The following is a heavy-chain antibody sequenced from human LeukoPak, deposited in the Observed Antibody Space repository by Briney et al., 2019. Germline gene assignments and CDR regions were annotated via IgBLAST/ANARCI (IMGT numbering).Heavy chain of an antibody. CDR2: LRSDTNSE. Sequence: GGPLRLSCAASGFTFSTYGMHWVRQAPGKGLEWVAFLRSDTNSEHYAVSVKGRFAISRDTSKDTLNLQMRSLRVEDTALYYCARGLRQAGLAPLEFWGQGTQVIVSS. V-gene: IGHV3-30*02. CDR3: ARGLRQAGLAPLEF. CDR1: GFTFSTYG. J-gene: IGHJ4*02. D-gene: IGHD3-10*01.